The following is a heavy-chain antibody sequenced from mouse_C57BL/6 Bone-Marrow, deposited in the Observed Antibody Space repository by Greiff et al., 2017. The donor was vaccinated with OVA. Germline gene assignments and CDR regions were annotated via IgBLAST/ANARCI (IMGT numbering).Heavy chain of an antibody. CDR1: GYTFTSYW. Sequence: QVQLQQSGAELVKPGASVKLSCKASGYTFTSYWMQWVKQRPGQGLEWIGEIDPSDSYTNYNQKFKGKATLTVDTSSSTAYMQLSSLTSEDSAVYYCAREDYYSNYLFAYWGQGTLVTVSA. CDR2: IDPSDSYT. J-gene: IGHJ3*01. D-gene: IGHD2-5*01. V-gene: IGHV1-50*01. CDR3: AREDYYSNYLFAY.